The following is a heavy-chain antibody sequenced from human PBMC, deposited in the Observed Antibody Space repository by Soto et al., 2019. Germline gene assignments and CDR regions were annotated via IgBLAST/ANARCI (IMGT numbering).Heavy chain of an antibody. V-gene: IGHV4-59*01. D-gene: IGHD3-3*01. J-gene: IGHJ6*02. CDR1: GASIRSFF. CDR3: KRFMESQYHNYGLDV. Sequence: SETLSLTCTVSGASIRSFFWTWIRQPPGRGLEWIGNIYYSVSTNYNPSLKNRVTMSVDTSKNQFSLMLTSVTAADTAVYYCKRFMESQYHNYGLDVWCQGITVIVS. CDR2: IYYSVST.